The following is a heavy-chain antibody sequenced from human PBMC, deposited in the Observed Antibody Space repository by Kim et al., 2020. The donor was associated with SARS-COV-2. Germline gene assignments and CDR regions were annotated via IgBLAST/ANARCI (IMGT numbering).Heavy chain of an antibody. CDR3: ARETWGSGSYFSFRYFDL. D-gene: IGHD1-26*01. CDR1: GFTFSSYE. Sequence: GGSLRLSCAASGFTFSSYEMNWVRQAPGKGLEWVSYISSSGSTIYYADSVKGRFTISRDNAKNSLYLQMNSLRAEDTAVYYCARETWGSGSYFSFRYFDLWGRGTLVTVSS. J-gene: IGHJ2*01. CDR2: ISSSGSTI. V-gene: IGHV3-48*03.